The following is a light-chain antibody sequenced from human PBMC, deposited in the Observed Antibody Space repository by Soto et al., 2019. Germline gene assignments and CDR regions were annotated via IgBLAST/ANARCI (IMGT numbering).Light chain of an antibody. J-gene: IGKJ5*01. Sequence: EVVMTQSPGTLSLTTWERGSLSWRASQTVSSNYLAWYQQKSGQAPRLLIYGASSRATGIPDRFSGSGSGTDFTLNISILEPEDFALFYCQYHGSSPITFGQGTRLEIK. CDR1: QTVSSNY. V-gene: IGKV3-20*01. CDR2: GAS. CDR3: QYHGSSPIT.